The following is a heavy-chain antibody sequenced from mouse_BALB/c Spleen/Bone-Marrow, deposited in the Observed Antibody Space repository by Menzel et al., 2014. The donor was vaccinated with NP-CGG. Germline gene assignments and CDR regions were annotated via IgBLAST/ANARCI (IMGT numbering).Heavy chain of an antibody. CDR2: IRLKSNNHAT. J-gene: IGHJ1*01. CDR1: GFTFSNYW. D-gene: IGHD2-3*01. CDR3: TRTGDGYYDWYFDV. V-gene: IGHV6-6*02. Sequence: EVKLMESGGGLVQPGGSMKLSCVASGFTFSNYWMNWVRQSPEKGLEWVAEIRLKSNNHATHYAESVKGRFTISRDDSKSSVYLQMNNLRAEDTGIYYRTRTGDGYYDWYFDVWGAGTTVTVSS.